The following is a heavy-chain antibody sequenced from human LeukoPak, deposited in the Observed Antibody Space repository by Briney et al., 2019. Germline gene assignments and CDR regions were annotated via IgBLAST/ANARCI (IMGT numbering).Heavy chain of an antibody. CDR2: IIPILGIA. V-gene: IGHV1-69*04. Sequence: EASVRVSCKASGGTFSSYAISWVRQAPGQGLEWMGRIIPILGIANYAQKFQGRVTITADKSTSTAYMELSSLRSEDTAVYYCAALDDYGDYWWFDPWGQGTLVTVSS. J-gene: IGHJ5*02. CDR3: AALDDYGDYWWFDP. CDR1: GGTFSSYA. D-gene: IGHD4-17*01.